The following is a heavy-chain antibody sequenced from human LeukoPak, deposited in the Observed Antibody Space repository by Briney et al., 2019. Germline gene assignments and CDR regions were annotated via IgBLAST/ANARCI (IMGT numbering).Heavy chain of an antibody. CDR1: GGSISSYY. Sequence: PSETLSLTCTVSGGSISSYYWSWLRQPPGKGLEWIGYIYYSGSANYNPSLESRVTISVDTSKNQFSLRLSSVTAADTAVYYCVRGNYLFGVDVWGQGTTVTVSS. CDR2: IYYSGSA. CDR3: VRGNYLFGVDV. J-gene: IGHJ6*02. D-gene: IGHD1-1*01. V-gene: IGHV4-59*01.